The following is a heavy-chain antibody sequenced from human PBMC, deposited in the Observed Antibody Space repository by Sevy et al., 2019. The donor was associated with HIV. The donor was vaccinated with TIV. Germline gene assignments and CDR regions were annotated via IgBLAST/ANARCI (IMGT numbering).Heavy chain of an antibody. J-gene: IGHJ4*02. D-gene: IGHD3-10*01. V-gene: IGHV3-23*01. Sequence: GGSLRLSCAASGFTFSSYARSWVRQAPGKGLEWVSAISGSGGSTYYADSVKGRFTISRDNSKNTLYLQMNSLRAEDTAVYYCARPSGGRGAQLDYWGQGTLVTVSS. CDR1: GFTFSSYA. CDR3: ARPSGGRGAQLDY. CDR2: ISGSGGST.